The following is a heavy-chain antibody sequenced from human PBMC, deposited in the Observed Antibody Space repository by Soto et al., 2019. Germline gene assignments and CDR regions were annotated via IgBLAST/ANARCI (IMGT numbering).Heavy chain of an antibody. CDR1: GDSITNSNYY. Sequence: QLQLQESGPGLVKPSETLSLTCTVSGDSITNSNYYWGWFRQPPGKGLEWIASFYYIGSTYYNPSLKSRVTISVDTSNNQFSLNLNSVTASDTAVYYCAGRNSLASVSLNFRELSNYKWIDPWGPGTLVTVSS. CDR2: FYYIGST. D-gene: IGHD3-16*02. CDR3: AGRNSLASVSLNFRELSNYKWIDP. J-gene: IGHJ5*02. V-gene: IGHV4-39*01.